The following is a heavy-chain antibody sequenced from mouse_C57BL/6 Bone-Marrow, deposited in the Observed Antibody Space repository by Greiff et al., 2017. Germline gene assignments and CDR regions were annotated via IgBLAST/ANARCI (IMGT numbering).Heavy chain of an antibody. CDR2: ISNGGGST. V-gene: IGHV5-12*01. Sequence: EVQRVESGGGLVQPGGSLKLSCAASGFTFSDYYMYWVRQTPEKRLEWVAYISNGGGSTYYPDTVKGRFTISRDNAKNTLYLQMSRLKSEDTAMYYCARLGGYSYYYAMDYWGQGTSVTVSS. J-gene: IGHJ4*01. CDR1: GFTFSDYY. D-gene: IGHD2-3*01. CDR3: ARLGGYSYYYAMDY.